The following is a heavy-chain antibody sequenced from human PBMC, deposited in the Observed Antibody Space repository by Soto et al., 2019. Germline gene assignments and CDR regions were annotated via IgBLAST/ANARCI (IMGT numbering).Heavy chain of an antibody. CDR2: IWYDGSNK. CDR1: GFTFSSYG. D-gene: IGHD2-15*01. Sequence: QVQLVESGGGVVQPGRSLRLSCAASGFTFSSYGMHWVRQAPGKGLEWVAVIWYDGSNKYYADSVKGRFTISRDNSKNTLYLQMNSLRAEDTAVYYCAREKGLYCSGGSCDYYYYGMDVWGQGTTVTVSS. V-gene: IGHV3-33*01. J-gene: IGHJ6*02. CDR3: AREKGLYCSGGSCDYYYYGMDV.